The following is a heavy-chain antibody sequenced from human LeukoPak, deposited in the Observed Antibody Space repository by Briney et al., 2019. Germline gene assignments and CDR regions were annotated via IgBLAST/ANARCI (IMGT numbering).Heavy chain of an antibody. CDR1: GYTFTSYD. CDR3: ARGPEDGYASRTNYYYMDV. D-gene: IGHD5-24*01. CDR2: MNPNSGNT. V-gene: IGHV1-8*01. Sequence: ASVKVSCKASGYTFTSYDINWVRQATGQGLEWMGWMNPNSGNTGYAQNLQGRVTMTTDTSTSTAYMELRSLRSDHTAVYYCARGPEDGYASRTNYYYMDVWDKGTTVTVSS. J-gene: IGHJ6*03.